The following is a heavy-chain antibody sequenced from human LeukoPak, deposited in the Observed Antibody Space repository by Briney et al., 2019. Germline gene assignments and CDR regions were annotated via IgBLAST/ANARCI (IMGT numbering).Heavy chain of an antibody. CDR3: ARGHLYYGSGSYYDY. V-gene: IGHV4-34*01. CDR1: GGSFSGYY. J-gene: IGHJ4*02. D-gene: IGHD3-10*01. Sequence: PSETLSLTCAVSGGSFSGYYWSWIRQPPGKGLEWIGEINHSGSTNYNPSLKSRVTISVDTSKSQFSLKLSSVTAADTAVYYCARGHLYYGSGSYYDYWGQGTLVTVSS. CDR2: INHSGST.